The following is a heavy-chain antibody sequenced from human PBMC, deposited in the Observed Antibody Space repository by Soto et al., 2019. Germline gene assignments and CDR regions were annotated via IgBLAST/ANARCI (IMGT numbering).Heavy chain of an antibody. V-gene: IGHV2-5*02. CDR3: AHRTGYYGSGSYPPLFDF. Sequence: QITLKESGPTLVKPTQTLTLTCTFSGFSFTTTGVGVGWIRQPPGKALEWLALVYWDDDKRYSPSLHSRVTITKDTSKNQVVLTMTNMDPVDTATYYCAHRTGYYGSGSYPPLFDFWGQGALVTVSS. CDR1: GFSFTTTGVG. J-gene: IGHJ4*02. CDR2: VYWDDDK. D-gene: IGHD3-10*01.